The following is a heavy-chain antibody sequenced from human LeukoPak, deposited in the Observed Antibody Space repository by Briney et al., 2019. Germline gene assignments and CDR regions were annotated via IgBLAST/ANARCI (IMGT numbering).Heavy chain of an antibody. CDR2: IKTDGSEK. CDR1: GFIFSSYW. D-gene: IGHD2-2*01. J-gene: IGHJ4*02. V-gene: IGHV3-7*01. CDR3: ARGAGYCSSTSCHLWSDY. Sequence: GGSLRLSCAASGFIFSSYWMNWVRQAPGKGLEWVANIKTDGSEKYYVDSVKGRFTISRDNAKNSLYLQMNSLRAEDTAVYYCARGAGYCSSTSCHLWSDYWGQGTLVTVSS.